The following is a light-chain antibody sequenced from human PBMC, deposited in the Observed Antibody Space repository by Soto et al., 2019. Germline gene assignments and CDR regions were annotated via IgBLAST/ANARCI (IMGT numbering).Light chain of an antibody. CDR3: QQYDNLPKFT. Sequence: DIQMTQSPSSLSASVGDRVTITCQASQDISNYLNWYQQKPGKAPKHLIYDASNLEKGVPSRFSGSGSGTDFTFTISSLQPEDIATYYCQQYDNLPKFTFGPGTKVDIK. J-gene: IGKJ3*01. CDR2: DAS. CDR1: QDISNY. V-gene: IGKV1-33*01.